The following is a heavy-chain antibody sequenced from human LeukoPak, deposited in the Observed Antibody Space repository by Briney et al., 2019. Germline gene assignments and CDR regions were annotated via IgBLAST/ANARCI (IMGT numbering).Heavy chain of an antibody. J-gene: IGHJ4*02. CDR1: GFTFSDAW. CDR3: TATLGY. Sequence: GGSLRLSCAASGFTFSDAWMTWARQAPGKGLEWVGRIKRKTDGGATDYAAPVKGRFTISRDDSKNTLSLQMNSLKTEDTAVYYCTATLGYWGQGTLVTVSS. V-gene: IGHV3-15*01. CDR2: IKRKTDGGAT.